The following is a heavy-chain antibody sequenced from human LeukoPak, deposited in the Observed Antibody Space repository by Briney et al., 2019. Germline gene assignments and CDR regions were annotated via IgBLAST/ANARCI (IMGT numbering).Heavy chain of an antibody. V-gene: IGHV4-4*07. Sequence: PSQTLSLTCTVSGGSISTYYWSCIRQPAGKGLEWIGRIYTSGSTNYNPSLKSRVTMSVDTSKNQFSLKLSSVTAADTAVYYCARERGYSYGYTFDYWGQGTLVTVSS. D-gene: IGHD5-18*01. CDR3: ARERGYSYGYTFDY. CDR1: GGSISTYY. CDR2: IYTSGST. J-gene: IGHJ4*02.